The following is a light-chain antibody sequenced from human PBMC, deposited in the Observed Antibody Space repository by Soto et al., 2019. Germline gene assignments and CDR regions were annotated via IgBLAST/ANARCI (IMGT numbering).Light chain of an antibody. Sequence: DIQMTQSPSSLSASVGDRVTITCRATQNINAYLNWYQVKPGKAPKLLIYAASNLQSGVPSRFSGSGSGTDFTLTITSLKREDFATYYCQQSYSTTFTFGPGTKVD. J-gene: IGKJ3*01. V-gene: IGKV1-39*01. CDR1: QNINAY. CDR2: AAS. CDR3: QQSYSTTFT.